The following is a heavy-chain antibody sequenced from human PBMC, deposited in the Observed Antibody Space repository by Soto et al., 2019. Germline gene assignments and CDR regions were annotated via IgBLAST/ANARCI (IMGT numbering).Heavy chain of an antibody. J-gene: IGHJ6*02. D-gene: IGHD6-13*01. CDR3: AREPIYIAAAGNYYYYYGMDV. CDR1: GGTFSSYT. CDR2: INAGNGNT. Sequence: GASVKVSCKASGGTFSSYTISWVRPAPGQGLEWMGWINAGNGNTKYSQKFQGRVTITRDTSASTAYMELSSLRSEDTAVYCCAREPIYIAAAGNYYYYYGMDVWGQGTTVTVSS. V-gene: IGHV1-3*01.